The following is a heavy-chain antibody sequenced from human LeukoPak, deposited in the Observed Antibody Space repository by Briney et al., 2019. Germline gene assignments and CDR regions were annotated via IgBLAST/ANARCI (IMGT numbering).Heavy chain of an antibody. CDR2: ISSSSSYI. D-gene: IGHD2-15*01. Sequence: NPGGSLRLSCAASGFTVSSNYMSWVRQAPGKGLEWVSSISSSSSYIYYADSVKGRFTISRDNAKNSLYLQMNSLRAEDTAVYYCARDRPGAELPDSRFWGQGTLVTVSS. V-gene: IGHV3-21*01. CDR1: GFTVSSNY. J-gene: IGHJ4*02. CDR3: ARDRPGAELPDSRF.